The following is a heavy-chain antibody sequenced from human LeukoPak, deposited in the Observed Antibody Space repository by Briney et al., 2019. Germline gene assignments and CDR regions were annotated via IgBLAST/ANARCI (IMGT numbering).Heavy chain of an antibody. CDR1: GFIFNNYV. J-gene: IGHJ6*02. D-gene: IGHD2-15*01. V-gene: IGHV3-30*04. CDR2: ISYDGNTK. Sequence: GGSLRLSCAASGFIFNNYVMHWVRQAPGKGLEWVAVISYDGNTKNDADSVKGRFTISRDNSKNTVFLEMSSLRPGDTAVYFCARGFVPWWYHRGMDVWGRGTTVTV. CDR3: ARGFVPWWYHRGMDV.